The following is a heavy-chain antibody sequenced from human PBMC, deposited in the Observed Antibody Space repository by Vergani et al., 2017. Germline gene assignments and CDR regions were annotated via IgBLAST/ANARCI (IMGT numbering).Heavy chain of an antibody. CDR3: ARTYYDFWSGYYMDYYYYMDV. CDR2: ISAYNGNT. CDR1: GYTFTSYG. J-gene: IGHJ6*03. V-gene: IGHV1-18*01. Sequence: QVQLVQSGAEVKKPGASVKVSCKASGYTFTSYGISWVRQAPGQGLEWMGWISAYNGNTNYAQKLQGRVTMTTDTSTGTAYMELRSLRSDDTAVYYCARTYYDFWSGYYMDYYYYMDVWGKGTTVTVSS. D-gene: IGHD3-3*01.